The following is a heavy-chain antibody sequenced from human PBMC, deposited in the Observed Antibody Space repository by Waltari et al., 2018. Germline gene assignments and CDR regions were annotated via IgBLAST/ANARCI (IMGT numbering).Heavy chain of an antibody. CDR3: ARRSCTGECYAPYVY. CDR2: INPKSGGT. D-gene: IGHD2-8*02. Sequence: QVQLVQSGPGVTTPGPSVKFSCKPSGYTFTDSLIPWVRQSPGQGLEWMGWINPKSGGTYYAQTFQGWVTMTRDTSTSTVYMELSSLKSDDTAVYYCARRSCTGECYAPYVYWGQGSLVTVSS. CDR1: GYTFTDSL. J-gene: IGHJ4*02. V-gene: IGHV1-2*04.